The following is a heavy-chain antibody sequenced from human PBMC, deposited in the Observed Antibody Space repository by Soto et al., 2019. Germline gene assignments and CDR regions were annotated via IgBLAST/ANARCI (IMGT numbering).Heavy chain of an antibody. V-gene: IGHV3-30*18. CDR3: AKGPHFGVVIIPWFDP. J-gene: IGHJ5*02. Sequence: GGSLRLSCAPSGFTFSSYGMHWVRQAPGKGLEWVAVISYDGSNKYYADSVKGRFTISRDNSKNTLYLQMNSLRAEDTAVYYCAKGPHFGVVIIPWFDPWGQGTLVTVSS. CDR2: ISYDGSNK. CDR1: GFTFSSYG. D-gene: IGHD3-3*01.